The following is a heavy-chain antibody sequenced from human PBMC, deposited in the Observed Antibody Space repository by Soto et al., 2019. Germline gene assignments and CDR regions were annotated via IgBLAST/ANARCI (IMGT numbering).Heavy chain of an antibody. J-gene: IGHJ6*02. CDR2: ISGDGGST. CDR1: GFTFDDYA. D-gene: IGHD3-9*01. V-gene: IGHV3-43*02. Sequence: GGSLRLSCAASGFTFDDYAMHWVRQAPGKGLEWVSLISGDGGSTYYADSVKGRFTISRDNSKNSLYLQMNSLRTEDIAFDYCAKDMGDILTGYYLGQLSSKGRPIHPDGMDVGGHGTTVTVSS. CDR3: AKDMGDILTGYYLGQLSSKGRPIHPDGMDV.